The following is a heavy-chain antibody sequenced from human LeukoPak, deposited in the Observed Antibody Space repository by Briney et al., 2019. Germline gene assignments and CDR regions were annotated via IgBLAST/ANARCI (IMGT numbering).Heavy chain of an antibody. D-gene: IGHD2-2*01. CDR2: IYYSGST. Sequence: PSETLSLTCTVSGGSISSGDYYWRWIRQPPGKGLEWIGYIYYSGSTYCNPSLKSRVTISVDTSKNQFSLKLSSVTAADTAVYYCARYIVVVPAAHDAFDIWGQGTMVTVSS. CDR3: ARYIVVVPAAHDAFDI. V-gene: IGHV4-30-4*08. J-gene: IGHJ3*02. CDR1: GGSISSGDYY.